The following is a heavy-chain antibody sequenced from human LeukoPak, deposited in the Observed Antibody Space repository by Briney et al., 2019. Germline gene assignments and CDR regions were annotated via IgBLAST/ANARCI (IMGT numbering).Heavy chain of an antibody. V-gene: IGHV1-3*01. CDR2: INAGNGNT. CDR1: GYTFSTYT. J-gene: IGHJ4*02. CDR3: AREIDRDDYNRFFDY. D-gene: IGHD5-24*01. Sequence: GASVKVSCKTSGYTFSTYTMHWVRQAPGQRPEWMGWINAGNGNTKFSQKFQGRVTITRDTSASTAYMEMSSLRSEDTALYYCAREIDRDDYNRFFDYWGQGTLVTVSS.